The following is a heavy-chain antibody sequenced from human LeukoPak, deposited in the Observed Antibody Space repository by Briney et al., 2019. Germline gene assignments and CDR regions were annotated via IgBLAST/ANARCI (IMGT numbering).Heavy chain of an antibody. V-gene: IGHV3-21*01. CDR3: AKGARGDTVTSIVGLNWFDP. CDR2: ISSSSSYI. J-gene: IGHJ5*02. Sequence: GGSLRLSCAASGFTFSSYSMNWVRQAPGKGLEWVSSISSSSSYIYYADSVKGRFTISRDNAKNSLYLQMNSLRAEDTAVYYCAKGARGDTVTSIVGLNWFDPWGQGTLVTVSS. CDR1: GFTFSSYS. D-gene: IGHD4-17*01.